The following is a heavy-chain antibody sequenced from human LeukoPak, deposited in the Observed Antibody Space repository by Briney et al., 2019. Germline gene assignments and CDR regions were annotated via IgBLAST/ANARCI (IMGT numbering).Heavy chain of an antibody. CDR2: MNPNSGNT. D-gene: IGHD2-2*01. J-gene: IGHJ6*03. CDR1: GYTFTSYD. V-gene: IGHV1-8*03. CDR3: ARVAGYCSSTSCRNYYYYYMDV. Sequence: ASVKVSCKASGYTFTSYDINWVRQATGQGLEWMGWMNPNSGNTGYAQKFQGRVTITRNTSISTAYMELSSLRSEDTAVYYCARVAGYCSSTSCRNYYYYYMDVWGKGTTVTVSS.